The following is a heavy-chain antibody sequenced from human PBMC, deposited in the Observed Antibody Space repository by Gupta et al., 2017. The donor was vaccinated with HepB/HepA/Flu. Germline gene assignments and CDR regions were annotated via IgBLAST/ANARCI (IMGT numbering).Heavy chain of an antibody. CDR1: DDSLSSGDYF. Sequence: QVQLQESGPGLVKPSPTLSLICTVSDDSLSSGDYFWNWIRQPPGKGLEWIGNIYYNGDTYYNTSRKSRLTISLDTSRNQFSIRLQSXTXADTASXYCARRIAAAPDGIHVEDGGKGTIVTVSS. CDR2: IYYNGDT. V-gene: IGHV4-30-4*01. J-gene: IGHJ4*02. CDR3: ARRIAAAPDGIHVED. D-gene: IGHD6-13*01.